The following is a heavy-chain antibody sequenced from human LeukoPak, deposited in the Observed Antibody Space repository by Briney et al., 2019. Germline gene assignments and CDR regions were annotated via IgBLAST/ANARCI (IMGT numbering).Heavy chain of an antibody. Sequence: GGSLRLSCAASGYSFNAYAMSWVRQAPGKGLEWVSSITGDGNTIIYADSVKGRFTISRDYSKNTLYLQMNSLRVEDKAIYYCAKRGDYYSYYYVMEVWGQGTTVIVSS. CDR1: GYSFNAYA. CDR2: ITGDGNTI. J-gene: IGHJ6*02. V-gene: IGHV3-23*01. CDR3: AKRGDYYSYYYVMEV. D-gene: IGHD2-21*02.